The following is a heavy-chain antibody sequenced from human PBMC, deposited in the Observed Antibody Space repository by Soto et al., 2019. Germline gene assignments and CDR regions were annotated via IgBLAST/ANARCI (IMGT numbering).Heavy chain of an antibody. CDR3: AKDNYYDSSAPPARWFDP. CDR1: GFTFSSYA. Sequence: GGSLRLSCAASGFTFSSYAMSWVRQAPGKGLEWVSAISGSGGSTYYADSVKGRFTISRDNSKNTLYLQMNSLRAEGTAVYYCAKDNYYDSSAPPARWFDPWGQGTLVTVSS. V-gene: IGHV3-23*01. CDR2: ISGSGGST. J-gene: IGHJ5*02. D-gene: IGHD3-22*01.